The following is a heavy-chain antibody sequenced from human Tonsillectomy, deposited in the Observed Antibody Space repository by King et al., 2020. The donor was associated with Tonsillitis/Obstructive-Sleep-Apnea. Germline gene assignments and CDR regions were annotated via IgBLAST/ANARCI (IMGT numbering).Heavy chain of an antibody. Sequence: DVQLVESGGGLVQPGGSLRLSCAASGFTFSSYEMNWVRQAPGKGLEWVSYISSSGSTIYYADSVKGRFTISRDNAKNSLYLQMNSLRAEDTAVYYCARGLNYYDSRVYVFDIWGQGTMVTVSS. CDR3: ARGLNYYDSRVYVFDI. V-gene: IGHV3-48*03. CDR2: ISSSGSTI. D-gene: IGHD3-22*01. CDR1: GFTFSSYE. J-gene: IGHJ3*02.